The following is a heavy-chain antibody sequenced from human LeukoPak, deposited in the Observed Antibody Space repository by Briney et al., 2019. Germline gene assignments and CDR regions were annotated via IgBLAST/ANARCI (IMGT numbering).Heavy chain of an antibody. CDR2: IWYDGSNK. CDR3: ARDSKRWLQISGMDV. CDR1: GFTFSSYG. D-gene: IGHD5-24*01. Sequence: GGSLRLSCAASGFTFSSYGMHWVRQAPGKGLEWVAVIWYDGSNKYYADSVKGRFTISRDNAKNTLYLQMNSLRAEDTAVYYCARDSKRWLQISGMDVWGQGTTVTVSS. J-gene: IGHJ6*02. V-gene: IGHV3-33*01.